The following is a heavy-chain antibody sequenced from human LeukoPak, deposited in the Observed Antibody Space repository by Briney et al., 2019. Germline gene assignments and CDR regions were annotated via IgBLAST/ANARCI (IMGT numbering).Heavy chain of an antibody. CDR2: ISGSGGST. CDR1: GFTFSSYG. V-gene: IGHV3-23*01. CDR3: AKDAPYYYDSSGYGGAFDI. Sequence: GGSLRLSCAASGFTFSSYGMSWVRQAPGKGLEWVSAISGSGGSTYYADSVKGRFTISRDNSKNTLYLQINSLRAEDTAVYYCAKDAPYYYDSSGYGGAFDIWGQGTMVTVSS. D-gene: IGHD3-22*01. J-gene: IGHJ3*02.